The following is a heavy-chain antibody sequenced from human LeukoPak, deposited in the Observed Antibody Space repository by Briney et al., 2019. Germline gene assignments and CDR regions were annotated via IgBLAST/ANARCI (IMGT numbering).Heavy chain of an antibody. V-gene: IGHV3-23*01. CDR1: GFTFNSYA. Sequence: GGSLRLSSAASGFTFNSYAMSWVPQAPGQGLEWVFAISGSGGSTYYADVVKGRFNISSDNSKDTLYLQMDSLRAEYTAVYNCAKDRVPFKQDDFDIWGQGTMVTVSS. J-gene: IGHJ3*02. D-gene: IGHD2-2*01. CDR2: ISGSGGST. CDR3: AKDRVPFKQDDFDI.